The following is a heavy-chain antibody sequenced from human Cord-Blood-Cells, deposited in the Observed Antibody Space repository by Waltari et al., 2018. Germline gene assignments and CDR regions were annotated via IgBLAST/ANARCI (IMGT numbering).Heavy chain of an antibody. D-gene: IGHD3-10*01. CDR2: IYYSVST. CDR3: ARLSMVRGVIDY. CDR1: GGSISSSSYY. Sequence: QLQLQESGPGLVKPSETLSLTCTVSGGSISSSSYYWGWIRQPPGKGLEWIGCIYYSVSTYYNPSLKSRVAISVDTSKTQFSLKLSSVTAADTAVYYCARLSMVRGVIDYWGQGTLVTVSS. J-gene: IGHJ4*02. V-gene: IGHV4-39*01.